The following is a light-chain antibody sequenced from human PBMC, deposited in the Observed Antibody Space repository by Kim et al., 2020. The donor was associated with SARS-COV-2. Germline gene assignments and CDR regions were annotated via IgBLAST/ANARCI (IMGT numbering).Light chain of an antibody. CDR1: QGISNY. V-gene: IGKV1-16*02. Sequence: SASVGDGVTIPCRASQGISNYLVWFQQKPGKAPRSLTYAASILQSGVPSKYSGSGFGTDFTLTISSRQPEDLETYYSLQYRSYPYTLGQGTKLEI. J-gene: IGKJ2*01. CDR3: LQYRSYPYT. CDR2: AAS.